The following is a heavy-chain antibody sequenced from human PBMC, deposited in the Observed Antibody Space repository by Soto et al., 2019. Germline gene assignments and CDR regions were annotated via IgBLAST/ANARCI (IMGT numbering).Heavy chain of an antibody. V-gene: IGHV4-30-4*01. Sequence: SETLSLTCFVSGDSISTADYYWNWIRQPPGKGLEWIGYIYYSGNTYYIPSLKSRVTISVDTSKNQISLKLNSVTAADTAVYYCARGIYSTSSFFDSWGQGPLVTVSS. CDR1: GDSISTADYY. J-gene: IGHJ4*02. CDR2: IYYSGNT. CDR3: ARGIYSTSSFFDS. D-gene: IGHD6-6*01.